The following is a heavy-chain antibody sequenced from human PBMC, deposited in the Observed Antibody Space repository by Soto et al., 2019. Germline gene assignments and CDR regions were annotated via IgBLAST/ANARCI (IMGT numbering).Heavy chain of an antibody. D-gene: IGHD3-10*01. CDR2: VNREGSST. CDR1: GFTFNNYW. CDR3: ARVGGGSGNYDY. J-gene: IGHJ4*02. Sequence: PGGSLRLSCAASGFTFNNYWMHWVRQGPGRGPEWVSRVNREGSSTTYADSVKGRFTISRDNAKNTLYLQMSSLRVEDTAVYYCARVGGGSGNYDYWGQGXQVTVYS. V-gene: IGHV3-74*03.